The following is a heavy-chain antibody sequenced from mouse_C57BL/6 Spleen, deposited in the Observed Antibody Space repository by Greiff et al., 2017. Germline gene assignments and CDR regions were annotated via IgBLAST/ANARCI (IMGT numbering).Heavy chain of an antibody. CDR2: ISGGGGNT. CDR1: GFTFSSYT. V-gene: IGHV5-9*01. D-gene: IGHD2-4*01. J-gene: IGHJ3*01. Sequence: EVQLVESGGGLVKPGGSLKLSCAASGFTFSSYTMSWVRQTPEKRLEWVATISGGGGNTYYPDSVKGRFTISRDNAKNTLYLQMSSLRSEDTALYYCARSSYDYDLAWFAYWGQGTLVTVSA. CDR3: ARSSYDYDLAWFAY.